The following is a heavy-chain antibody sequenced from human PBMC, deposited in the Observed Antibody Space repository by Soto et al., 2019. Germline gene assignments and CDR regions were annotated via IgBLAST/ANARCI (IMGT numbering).Heavy chain of an antibody. CDR2: IYYSGST. CDR1: GGSISSGDYY. CDR3: ARAAYYDSSGYYPWWFDP. V-gene: IGHV4-30-4*01. D-gene: IGHD3-22*01. Sequence: PSETLSLTCTVSGGSISSGDYYWSWIRQPPGKGLEWIGYIYYSGSTYYNPSLKSRVTISVDTSKNQFSLKLSSVTAADTAVYYCARAAYYDSSGYYPWWFDPWGQGTLVTVSS. J-gene: IGHJ5*02.